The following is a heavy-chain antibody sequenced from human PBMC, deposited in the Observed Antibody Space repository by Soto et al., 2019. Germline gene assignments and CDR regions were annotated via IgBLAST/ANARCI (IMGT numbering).Heavy chain of an antibody. CDR1: GYTFTSYG. Sequence: ASVKVSCKASGYTFTSYGISWVRQAPGQGLEWMGWISAYNGNTNYAQKLQGRVTMTTDTSTSTAYMERRSLRSDDTAVYYCARAFSGSGSYYNVADYYYYMDVWGKGTTVTVSS. CDR3: ARAFSGSGSYYNVADYYYYMDV. J-gene: IGHJ6*03. CDR2: ISAYNGNT. D-gene: IGHD3-10*01. V-gene: IGHV1-18*01.